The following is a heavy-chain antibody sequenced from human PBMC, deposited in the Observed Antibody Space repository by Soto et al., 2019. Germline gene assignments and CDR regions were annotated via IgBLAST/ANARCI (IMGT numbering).Heavy chain of an antibody. CDR1: GDSITSNSYF. CDR3: ARHGFGSLHGLVDV. CDR2: IYYSGTT. Sequence: SETLSLTCTVSGDSITSNSYFWAWIRQPPGKGLEWIGSIYYSGTTYYNPSLKSRVTISVDRSKNQFSLKLSSVTAADTAVYYCARHGFGSLHGLVDVWGQGTTVT. V-gene: IGHV4-39*01. D-gene: IGHD3-10*01. J-gene: IGHJ6*02.